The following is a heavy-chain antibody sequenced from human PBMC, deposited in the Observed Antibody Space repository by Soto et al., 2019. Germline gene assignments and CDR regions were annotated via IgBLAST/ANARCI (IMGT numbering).Heavy chain of an antibody. V-gene: IGHV3-23*01. CDR3: AKWTGSGSAYQRILPRHFDY. CDR2: ISGSGGST. D-gene: IGHD3-10*01. J-gene: IGHJ4*02. Sequence: EGSLRLSCAASGFTFSSYAMSWVRQAPGKGLEWVSAISGSGGSTYYADSVKGRFTISRDNSKNTLYLQMNSLRAEDTAVYYCAKWTGSGSAYQRILPRHFDYCGQGTLVTVSS. CDR1: GFTFSSYA.